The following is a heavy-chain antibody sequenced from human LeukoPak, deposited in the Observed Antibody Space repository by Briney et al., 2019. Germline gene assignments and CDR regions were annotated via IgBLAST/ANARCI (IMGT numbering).Heavy chain of an antibody. CDR3: AKSKVGATTLPIDF. CDR2: MNPNSGNT. CDR1: GYTFTNYD. V-gene: IGHV1-8*01. Sequence: ASVKLSCKASGYTFTNYDINWVRQATGQGLEWMGWMNPNSGNTGYAQEFQGRITMTRNTSISTAYMELSSLRSEDTAMYYCAKSKVGATTLPIDFWGQGTLVTVSS. J-gene: IGHJ4*02. D-gene: IGHD1-26*01.